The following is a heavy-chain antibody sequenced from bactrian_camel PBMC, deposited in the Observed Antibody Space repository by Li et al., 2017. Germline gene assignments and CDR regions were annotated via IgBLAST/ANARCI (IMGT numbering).Heavy chain of an antibody. CDR2: IDNTGGT. V-gene: IGHV3S31*01. D-gene: IGHD4*01. Sequence: QLVESGGGSVQAGGSLRLSCSASGYTFNSGCMGWFRQAPGKERERVALIDNTGGTNYADSVKGRFTISKDNAKNTLYLQMNNLKPGDTATYYCAAMEDSDYDVSDPQCYELLEVWGQGPRSPSP. CDR1: GYTFNSGC. CDR3: AAMEDSDYDVSDPQCYELLEV. J-gene: IGHJ2*01.